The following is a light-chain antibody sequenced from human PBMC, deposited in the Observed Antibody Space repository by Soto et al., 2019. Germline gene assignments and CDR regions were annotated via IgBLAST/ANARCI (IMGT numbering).Light chain of an antibody. V-gene: IGLV6-57*04. CDR2: EDN. J-gene: IGLJ2*01. CDR1: SGSIASNY. CDR3: QSYDSSNQVVV. Sequence: NFMLTQPHSVSESPGKMVTISCTRSSGSIASNYVQWYQQRPGSAPTTVIYEDNQRPSGVPDRFSGSIDSSSNSASLTISGLKTEDEADYYCQSYDSSNQVVVFGGWTKLTVL.